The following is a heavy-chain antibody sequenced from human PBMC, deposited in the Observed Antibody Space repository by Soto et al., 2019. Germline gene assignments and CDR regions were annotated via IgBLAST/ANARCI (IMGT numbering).Heavy chain of an antibody. J-gene: IGHJ6*02. CDR1: GYSFANQA. CDR3: ARGYDSSAYFYPLGDGMDV. Sequence: QVQLVQSGTEVKKAGASVKVSCKTSGYSFANQAINWVRQARGQGLEWVGWISGRSGNSNYAETVRGRVTMTTDTSTGTAYLELRALTTDDTAVYYCARGYDSSAYFYPLGDGMDVWGQGTTVTVSS. D-gene: IGHD3-22*01. CDR2: ISGRSGNS. V-gene: IGHV1-18*01.